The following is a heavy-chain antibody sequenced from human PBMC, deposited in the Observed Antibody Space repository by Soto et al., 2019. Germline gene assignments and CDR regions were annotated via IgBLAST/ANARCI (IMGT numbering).Heavy chain of an antibody. CDR3: ATLSYCSGGSCYH. D-gene: IGHD2-15*01. V-gene: IGHV1-24*01. CDR1: GYTLTELS. CDR2: FDPEDGET. Sequence: ASVKVSCKVSGYTLTELSMHWLRQSPGKGLEWMGGFDPEDGETIYAQKFQGRVTMTEDTPTDTAYMELSSLRSEDTAVYYCATLSYCSGGSCYHWGQGTLVTVSS. J-gene: IGHJ5*02.